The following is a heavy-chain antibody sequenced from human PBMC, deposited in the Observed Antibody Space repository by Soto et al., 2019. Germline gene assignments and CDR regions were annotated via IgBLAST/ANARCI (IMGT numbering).Heavy chain of an antibody. D-gene: IGHD2-2*01. CDR3: AKDAFPSGVPAAMWYYYYYMDV. V-gene: IGHV3-30*18. J-gene: IGHJ6*03. CDR2: ISYDGSNK. CDR1: GFTFSSYG. Sequence: GGSLRLSCAASGFTFSSYGMHWVRQAPGKGLEWVAVISYDGSNKYYADSVKGRFTISRDNSKNTLYLQMNSLRAEDTAVYYCAKDAFPSGVPAAMWYYYYYMDVWGKGTTVTVSS.